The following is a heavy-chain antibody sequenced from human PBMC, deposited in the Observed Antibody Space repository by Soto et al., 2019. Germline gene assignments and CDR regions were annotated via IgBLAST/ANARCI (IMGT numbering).Heavy chain of an antibody. CDR3: ARIRGEVRVYYYYYYVDV. V-gene: IGHV2-26*01. CDR2: IFSNDEK. D-gene: IGHD3-10*01. CDR1: GFSLSNARMG. Sequence: QVTLKESGPVLVNPTEPLTLTCTVSGFSLSNARMGVSWIRQPPGKALEWLAHIFSNDEKSYSTSLKSRLTTSKDTSKSQVVLTMTNKDSVDTATYYCARIRGEVRVYYYYYYVDVWGKGTPVTVSS. J-gene: IGHJ6*03.